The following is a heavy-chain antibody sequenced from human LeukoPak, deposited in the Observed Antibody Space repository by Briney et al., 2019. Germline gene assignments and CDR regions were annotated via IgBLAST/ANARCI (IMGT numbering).Heavy chain of an antibody. CDR1: GFTFSRYS. CDR3: ARGSSNSGSYYDYFDY. CDR2: ISTSSSYI. Sequence: GGSLRLSCAAAGFTFSRYSMNWVRQAPGKGLEWVSSISTSSSYIYYADSVKGRFTISRDNARNSLFLQLDSLRAEDTAVYYCARGSSNSGSYYDYFDYWGQGAPVTVSS. J-gene: IGHJ4*02. V-gene: IGHV3-21*01. D-gene: IGHD1-26*01.